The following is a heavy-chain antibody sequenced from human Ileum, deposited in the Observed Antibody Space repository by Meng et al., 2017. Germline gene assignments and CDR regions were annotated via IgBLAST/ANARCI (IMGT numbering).Heavy chain of an antibody. J-gene: IGHJ6*02. CDR3: ARAGDYSYYYGMDV. CDR1: GYTFTSYA. D-gene: IGHD4-17*01. CDR2: INAGNGNT. Sequence: ASVKVSCKASGYTFTSYAMHWVRQAPGQRLEWMGWINAGNGNTKYSQKFQGRVTITRDTSASTAYMELSSLRSEDTAVYYCARAGDYSYYYGMDVWGQGTTVTVSS. V-gene: IGHV1-3*01.